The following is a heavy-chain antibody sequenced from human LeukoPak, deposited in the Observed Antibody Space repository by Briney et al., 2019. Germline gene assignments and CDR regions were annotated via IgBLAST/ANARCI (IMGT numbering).Heavy chain of an antibody. V-gene: IGHV4-59*01. D-gene: IGHD3-3*01. J-gene: IGHJ4*02. Sequence: PSETLSLTCTVSGGSISSYYWSWIRQPPGKGLEWIGYIYYSGSTNYNPSLKSRVTISVDTSKNQFSLKLSSVTAADTAVYYCARCYDLWSGYPFDYWGQGTLVTVSS. CDR3: ARCYDLWSGYPFDY. CDR1: GGSISSYY. CDR2: IYYSGST.